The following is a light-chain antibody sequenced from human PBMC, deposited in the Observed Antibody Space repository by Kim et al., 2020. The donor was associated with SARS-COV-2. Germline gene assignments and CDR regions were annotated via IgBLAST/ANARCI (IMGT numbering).Light chain of an antibody. V-gene: IGLV1-51*01. CDR3: GTWNRILSVWV. J-gene: IGLJ3*02. CDR2: DTS. CDR1: SSNIGENY. Sequence: QSVLTQPPSVSAAPGQNVTISCSGTSSNIGENYVSWYHHLPGAAPKLLIYDTSKRPSGIPDRFSGSKSGTSATLGITGLQTGDEADYYCGTWNRILSVWVFGGGTQLTVL.